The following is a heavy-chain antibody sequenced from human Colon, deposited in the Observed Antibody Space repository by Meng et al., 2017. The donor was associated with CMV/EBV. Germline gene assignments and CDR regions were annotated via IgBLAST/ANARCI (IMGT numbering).Heavy chain of an antibody. CDR1: GFSFSDYY. V-gene: IGHV3-21*04. CDR2: ISARGGYI. J-gene: IGHJ6*02. CDR3: AKSDSSGMYFYYAMDV. D-gene: IGHD1-26*01. Sequence: GESLKISCAASGFSFSDYYMNWVRQAPGKGLEWVSSISARGGYIYYADSVKGRFSISRDNAQNLLFLEMNSLRPDDTALYYCAKSDSSGMYFYYAMDVWGQGTTVTVSS.